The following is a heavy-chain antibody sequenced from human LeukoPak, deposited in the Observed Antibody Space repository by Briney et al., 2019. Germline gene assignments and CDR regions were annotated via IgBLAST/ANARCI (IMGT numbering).Heavy chain of an antibody. Sequence: SETLSLTCTVSGSSISSYYWSWIRQPPGKGLEWIGYIYYSGSTNYNPSLKSRVTISVDTSKNQFSLKLSSVTAADTAVYYCARGTYYDFWSGYNYMDVWGKGTTVTVSS. CDR3: ARGTYYDFWSGYNYMDV. D-gene: IGHD3-3*01. CDR2: IYYSGST. V-gene: IGHV4-59*01. CDR1: GSSISSYY. J-gene: IGHJ6*03.